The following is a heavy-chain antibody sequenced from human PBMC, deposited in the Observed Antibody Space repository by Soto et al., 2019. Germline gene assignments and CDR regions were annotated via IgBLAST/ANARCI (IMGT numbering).Heavy chain of an antibody. J-gene: IGHJ6*02. CDR1: GFSFSSHA. V-gene: IGHV3-30-3*01. D-gene: IGHD1-7*01. Sequence: GSLTRSCAGSGFSFSSHAMSWVRQAPGKGVEWVAVISYDGSNKYYADSVKGRFTISRDNSKNTLYLQMNSLRAEDTAVYYCARDMSNWNYALPLHHHSSYGMDVRGQGPTVTVSS. CDR3: ARDMSNWNYALPLHHHSSYGMDV. CDR2: ISYDGSNK.